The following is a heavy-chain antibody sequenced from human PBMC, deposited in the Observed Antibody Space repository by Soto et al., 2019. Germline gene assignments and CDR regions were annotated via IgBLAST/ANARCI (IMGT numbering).Heavy chain of an antibody. V-gene: IGHV1-69*01. CDR2: IIPVLGTP. D-gene: IGHD6-13*01. CDR3: ASSAGLDHLLNYYGWNV. J-gene: IGHJ6*02. Sequence: QVHLVQSSAEVKKPGSSVKVSCKASGGTFTSTAFSWVRQAPGQGLEWMGGIIPVLGTPNYAQKFQARVTITADASTTTVHMELSSLRSDDTAVDYCASSAGLDHLLNYYGWNVWGQGTTVTVSS. CDR1: GGTFTSTA.